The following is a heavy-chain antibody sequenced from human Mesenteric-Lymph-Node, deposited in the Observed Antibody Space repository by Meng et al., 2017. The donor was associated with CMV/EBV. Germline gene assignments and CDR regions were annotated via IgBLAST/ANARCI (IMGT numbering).Heavy chain of an antibody. D-gene: IGHD5-18*01. V-gene: IGHV4-61*01. CDR3: ARGSYGGWFDP. Sequence: SETLSLTCTVSGGSVSSGSYYWSWIRQPPGKGLEWIGYIYYSGSTNYNPSLKSRVTISVDTSKNQFSLKLSSVTAADTAVYYCARGSYGGWFDPWGQGTLVTVSS. CDR1: GGSVSSGSYY. J-gene: IGHJ5*02. CDR2: IYYSGST.